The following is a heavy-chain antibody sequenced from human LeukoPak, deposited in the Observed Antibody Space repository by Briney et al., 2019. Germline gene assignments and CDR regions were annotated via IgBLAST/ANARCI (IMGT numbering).Heavy chain of an antibody. Sequence: GGSLRLSCAASGFTVSSNYMSWVRQAPGKGLEWVSVIYSGGSTYYADSVKGRFTISRDNSKNTLYLQMNSLRAEDTAIYYCAKVSISPIYYFDYWGQGTLVTVSS. V-gene: IGHV3-53*01. D-gene: IGHD3-3*02. CDR1: GFTVSSNY. J-gene: IGHJ4*02. CDR2: IYSGGST. CDR3: AKVSISPIYYFDY.